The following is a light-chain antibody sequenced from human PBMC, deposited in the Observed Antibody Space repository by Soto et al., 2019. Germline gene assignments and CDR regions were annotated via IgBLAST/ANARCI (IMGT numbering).Light chain of an antibody. J-gene: IGLJ2*01. CDR3: SSYTRTTLVV. CDR2: EVS. CDR1: SSDVGGYNY. V-gene: IGLV2-14*01. Sequence: QSALTQPASVSGSPGQSITISCTGSSSDVGGYNYVSWYQQHPGKAPKLMIYEVSNRPSGVSNRFSGSKSGNTASLTISGLQAKDEADYYCSSYTRTTLVVFGGGTKLTVL.